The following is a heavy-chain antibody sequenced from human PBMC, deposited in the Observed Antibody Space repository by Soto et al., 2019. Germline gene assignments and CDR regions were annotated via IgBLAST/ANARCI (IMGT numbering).Heavy chain of an antibody. D-gene: IGHD4-17*01. Sequence: QVQRVQSGAEVKKPGASVKVSCKASGYTFTSYDINWVRQATGQGLEWMGWMNPNSGNTGYVQKFQGRVTMTRNTSISTAYMELSSLRSEDTAVYYCARPVTTDWYFDRWGRGTLVTVSS. J-gene: IGHJ2*01. CDR2: MNPNSGNT. CDR1: GYTFTSYD. V-gene: IGHV1-8*01. CDR3: ARPVTTDWYFDR.